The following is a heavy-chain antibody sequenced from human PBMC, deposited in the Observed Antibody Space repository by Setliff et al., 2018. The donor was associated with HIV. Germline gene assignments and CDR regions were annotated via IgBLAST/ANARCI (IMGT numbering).Heavy chain of an antibody. Sequence: ASVKVSCKASGYIFTDYYIHWVRQAPGQGLEWMGWVNPKNGGTNYAQNFQGRVTMTRDTSINTVYMELSRLRSDDTAVYYCARGLTGPDYWGQGTLVTVSS. V-gene: IGHV1-2*02. D-gene: IGHD7-27*01. CDR1: GYIFTDYY. CDR3: ARGLTGPDY. CDR2: VNPKNGGT. J-gene: IGHJ4*02.